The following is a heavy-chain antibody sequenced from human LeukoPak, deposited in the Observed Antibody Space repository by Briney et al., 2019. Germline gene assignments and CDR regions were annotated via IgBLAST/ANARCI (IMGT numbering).Heavy chain of an antibody. V-gene: IGHV3-30*19. J-gene: IGHJ4*02. CDR3: ARDLVAGVDY. CDR2: IWSDGSDK. Sequence: GGSLRLSCAASGFTFSSYGMHWVRQAPGKGLEWVAVIWSDGSDKYYADSVKGRFTISRDNSKNTLYLQMNSLRAEDTAVYYCARDLVAGVDYWGQGTLVTVSS. CDR1: GFTFSSYG. D-gene: IGHD2-8*02.